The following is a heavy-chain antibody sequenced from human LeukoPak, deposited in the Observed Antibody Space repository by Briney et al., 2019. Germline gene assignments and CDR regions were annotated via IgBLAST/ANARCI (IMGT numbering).Heavy chain of an antibody. CDR1: GGSISSYY. J-gene: IGHJ3*02. V-gene: IGHV4-4*07. Sequence: SSETLSLTCTVSGGSISSYYWSWIRQPAGKGLEWIGRIYTSGSTNYNPSLKSQVTMSVDTSKNQFSLRLSSVTAADTAVYYCARFTRRDAFDIWGQGTMVTVSS. CDR3: ARFTRRDAFDI. CDR2: IYTSGST.